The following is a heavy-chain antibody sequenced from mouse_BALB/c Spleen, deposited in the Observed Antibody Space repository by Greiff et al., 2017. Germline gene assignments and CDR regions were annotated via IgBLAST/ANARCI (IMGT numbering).Heavy chain of an antibody. CDR3: AREGQLGGWYFDV. CDR2: IDPFNGGT. D-gene: IGHD4-1*02. Sequence: VQLQQSGPELMKPGASVKISCKASGYSFTSYYMHWVKQSHGKSLEWIGYIDPFNGGTSYNQKFKGKATLTVDKSSSTAYMHLSSLTSEDSAVYYCAREGQLGGWYFDVWGAGTTVTVSS. V-gene: IGHV1S135*01. CDR1: GYSFTSYY. J-gene: IGHJ1*01.